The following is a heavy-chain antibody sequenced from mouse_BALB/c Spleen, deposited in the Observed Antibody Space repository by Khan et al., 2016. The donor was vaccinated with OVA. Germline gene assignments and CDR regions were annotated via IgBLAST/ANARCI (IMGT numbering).Heavy chain of an antibody. CDR2: IYPNNGGT. V-gene: IGHV1S29*02. CDR3: ARSGYGSFAC. J-gene: IGHJ3*01. CDR1: RYTFTDYN. D-gene: IGHD3-1*01. Sequence: EVQLQESGPELAKPGASAKISCKASRYTFTDYNMDRVKQSHGKSVAWIGYIYPNNGGTGYNQKFKTKATLTVDNSSSTAYMELRSLTSEDSAVXYCARSGYGSFACWGRGSLVTVSA.